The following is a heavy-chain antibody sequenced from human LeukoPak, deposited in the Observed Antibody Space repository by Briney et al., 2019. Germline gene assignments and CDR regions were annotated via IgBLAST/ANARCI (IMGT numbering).Heavy chain of an antibody. CDR1: GGSISSSSYY. CDR2: IYYSGST. V-gene: IGHV4-39*01. J-gene: IGHJ6*03. CDR3: AIAGDYADYYYYMDV. D-gene: IGHD4-17*01. Sequence: TSETLSLTCTVSGGSISSSSYYWGWIRQPPGKGLEWIGSIYYSGSTYYNPSLKSRVTISVDTSKNQFSLKLSSVTAADTAVYYCAIAGDYADYYYYMDVWGKGTTVTISS.